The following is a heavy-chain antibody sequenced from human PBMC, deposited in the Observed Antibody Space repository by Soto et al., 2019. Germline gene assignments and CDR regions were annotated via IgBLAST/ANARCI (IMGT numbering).Heavy chain of an antibody. CDR3: ASRDPGTSVDY. J-gene: IGHJ4*02. D-gene: IGHD1-7*01. CDR1: VASFTSNDW. V-gene: IGHV4-4*02. CDR2: IYRTGST. Sequence: ETLSLTCAVSVASFTSNDWWTCVRQPPGRGLEWIGEIYRTGSTNYNPSLKSRVTISLDKSENQFSLKVTSLTAADTAVYYCASRDPGTSVDYWGQGTLVTVSS.